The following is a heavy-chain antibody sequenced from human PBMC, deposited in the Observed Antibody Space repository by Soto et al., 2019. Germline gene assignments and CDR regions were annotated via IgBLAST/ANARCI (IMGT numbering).Heavy chain of an antibody. V-gene: IGHV2-5*02. CDR3: THHGYYSYGMDV. CDR2: IFWDDDK. J-gene: IGHJ6*02. CDR1: GFSLRTSGVG. Sequence: VSGPTLVNPTQTLTLTCTFSGFSLRTSGVGVGWIRQPPGKALEWLALIFWDDDKRYSPSLKSRLSITKGTSENQVFLTMTNMDPVDAATYYCTHHGYYSYGMDVWGQGTTVTVSS.